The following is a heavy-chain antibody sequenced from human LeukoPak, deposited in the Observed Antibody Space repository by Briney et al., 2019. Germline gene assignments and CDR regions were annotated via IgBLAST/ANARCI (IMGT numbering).Heavy chain of an antibody. CDR1: GGSISSYY. D-gene: IGHD6-19*01. CDR2: IYYSGST. CDR3: ARGDSSGWYGSYFDY. Sequence: PSETLSLTCTVSGGSISSYYWSWIRQPPGKGLEWIGYIYYSGSTNYNPSLKSRVTISVDTSKNQFSLKLSSVTAADTAVYYCARGDSSGWYGSYFDYWGQGTLVTVSS. V-gene: IGHV4-59*01. J-gene: IGHJ4*02.